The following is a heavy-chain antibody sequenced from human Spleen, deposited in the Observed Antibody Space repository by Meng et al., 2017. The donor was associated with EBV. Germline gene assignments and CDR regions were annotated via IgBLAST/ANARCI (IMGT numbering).Heavy chain of an antibody. D-gene: IGHD2-21*02. CDR1: GGSFSGFY. J-gene: IGHJ4*02. CDR2: VNPSGKT. CDR3: ATNVVTEKEVFDY. V-gene: IGHV4-34*01. Sequence: QVHVEQWGVGSLKPSASLALTCAVLGGSFSGFYWTWIRQVPGKGLEWIGEVNPSGKTSYNPSLKSRVTMSVDTSKNQFSLKLNSVTAADTAVYYCATNVVTEKEVFDYWGQGTLVTVSS.